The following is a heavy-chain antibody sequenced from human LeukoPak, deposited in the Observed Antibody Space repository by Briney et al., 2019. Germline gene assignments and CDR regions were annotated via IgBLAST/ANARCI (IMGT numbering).Heavy chain of an antibody. CDR1: GYTFTSYY. CDR2: INPSGGST. Sequence: ASVKVSCKASGYTFTSYYMHWVRQAPGQGLEWMGIINPSGGSTSYAQKFQGRVTMTRDMSTSTVYVDLSSLRSEDTAVYYCASRGYYDSSGYLGYWGQGTLVTVPS. CDR3: ASRGYYDSSGYLGY. J-gene: IGHJ4*02. V-gene: IGHV1-46*01. D-gene: IGHD3-22*01.